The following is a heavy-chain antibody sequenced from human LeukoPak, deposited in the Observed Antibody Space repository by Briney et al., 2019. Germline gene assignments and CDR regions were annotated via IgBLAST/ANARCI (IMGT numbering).Heavy chain of an antibody. CDR3: ARAPGYESWCPFWGGMDV. Sequence: SLRLSCAASGFTFSSLWMHWVRQAPGRGLVWVSRITRYGSSTTYADSVRGRFTTSRDNAKNTLYRQMDSLRDDDTAVYYCARAPGYESWCPFWGGMDVWGNGTTVIVSS. D-gene: IGHD3-16*01. J-gene: IGHJ6*04. V-gene: IGHV3-74*01. CDR1: GFTFSSLW. CDR2: ITRYGSST.